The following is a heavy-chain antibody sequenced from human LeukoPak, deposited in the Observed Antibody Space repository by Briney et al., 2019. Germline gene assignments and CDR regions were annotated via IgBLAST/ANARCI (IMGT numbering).Heavy chain of an antibody. V-gene: IGHV3-21*01. J-gene: IGHJ3*02. D-gene: IGHD1-1*01. Sequence: TGGSLRLSCAASGFTFSSYSMNWVRQAPGKGLEWVSSISSSSSYIYYADSVKGRFTISRDNAKNSLYLQMNSLRAEDTAVYYCARDRQLIDAFDIWGQGTMLTVSS. CDR2: ISSSSSYI. CDR3: ARDRQLIDAFDI. CDR1: GFTFSSYS.